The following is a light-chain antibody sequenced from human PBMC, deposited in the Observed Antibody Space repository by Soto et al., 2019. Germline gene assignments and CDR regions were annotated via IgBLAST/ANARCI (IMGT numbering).Light chain of an antibody. CDR2: SAS. CDR1: HYVYSN. CDR3: EQYQNLWT. Sequence: EIVMSLSAATVSVTPGERATLSCTASHYVYSNVAWFQQRPGQAPRLLIYSASARATGTPARFSGSGSGTEFTLTINSLQSEDFAVYYCEQYQNLWTFGQGGKVDIK. V-gene: IGKV3-15*01. J-gene: IGKJ1*01.